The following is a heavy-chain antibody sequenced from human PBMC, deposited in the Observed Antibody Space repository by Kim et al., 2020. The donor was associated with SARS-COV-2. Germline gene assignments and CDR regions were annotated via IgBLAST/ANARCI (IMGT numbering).Heavy chain of an antibody. D-gene: IGHD3-10*01. J-gene: IGHJ5*02. CDR2: IYYSGST. CDR1: GGSISSYY. CDR3: ARGSGLITMVREYNWFDP. Sequence: SETLSLTCTVSGGSISSYYWSWIRQPPGKGLEWIGYIYYSGSTNYNPSLKSRVTISVDTSKNQFSLKLSSVTAADTAVYYCARGSGLITMVREYNWFDPWGQGTLVTVSS. V-gene: IGHV4-59*13.